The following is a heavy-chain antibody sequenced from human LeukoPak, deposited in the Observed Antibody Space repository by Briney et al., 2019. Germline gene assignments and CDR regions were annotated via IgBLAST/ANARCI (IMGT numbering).Heavy chain of an antibody. V-gene: IGHV1-2*06. CDR2: INPNSGGT. J-gene: IGHJ5*02. D-gene: IGHD3-16*01. CDR1: GYTFTGYY. CDR3: ARDPFGGDWFDP. Sequence: ASVKVSCKASGYTFTGYYMHWVRQAPGQGLEWMGRINPNSGGTNYAQKFQGRVTMTRDTSISTAYMELSRLRSDDTAVYYCARDPFGGDWFDPWGQGTLVTVSS.